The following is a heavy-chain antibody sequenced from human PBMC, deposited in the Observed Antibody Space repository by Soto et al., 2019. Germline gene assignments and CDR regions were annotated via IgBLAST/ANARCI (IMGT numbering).Heavy chain of an antibody. CDR1: GGSISFDHYH. V-gene: IGHV4-30-4*01. CDR2: VHYSGSV. D-gene: IGHD3-10*01. CDR3: ARAMPKPKSSGSYYKQARYYYYMDV. Sequence: SETLSLTCTVSGGSISFDHYHWTWIRQPPGKGLEWIGYVHYSGSVLYNPSLQSRVSISVDTSKNQFSLKLSSVTAADTAVYYCARAMPKPKSSGSYYKQARYYYYMDVWGKGTTVTVSS. J-gene: IGHJ6*03.